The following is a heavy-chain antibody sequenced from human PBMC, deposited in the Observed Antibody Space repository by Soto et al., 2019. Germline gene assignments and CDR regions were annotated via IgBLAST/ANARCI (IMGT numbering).Heavy chain of an antibody. J-gene: IGHJ5*01. CDR3: ARAAGTLNS. Sequence: PSPALPRSGAIPVDSVSSNRAAPNYMRQCPSRGIEWLGRRYYSSKWYNDYVVSVKSRITINPDTSTKQFSLQLNSVTPEDTAVYYCARAAGTLNSWGPGSPITASS. CDR1: VDSVSSNRAA. D-gene: IGHD1-7*01. V-gene: IGHV6-1*01. CDR2: RYYSSKWYN.